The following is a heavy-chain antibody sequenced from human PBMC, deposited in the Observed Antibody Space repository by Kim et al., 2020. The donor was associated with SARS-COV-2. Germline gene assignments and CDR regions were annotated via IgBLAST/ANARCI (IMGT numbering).Heavy chain of an antibody. CDR1: GGTIITSNY. D-gene: IGHD4-17*01. CDR2: IHHTGRT. CDR3: ARIHRQDNGDFIQD. V-gene: IGHV4-59*01. Sequence: SETLSLTCTVSGGTIITSNYWSWIRQSPGRGLEWLGYIHHTGRTNYNPALKSRGTISIDTSKNQFALKVSSVTAADTAIYYCARIHRQDNGDFIQDWGQGTLVTVS. J-gene: IGHJ1*01.